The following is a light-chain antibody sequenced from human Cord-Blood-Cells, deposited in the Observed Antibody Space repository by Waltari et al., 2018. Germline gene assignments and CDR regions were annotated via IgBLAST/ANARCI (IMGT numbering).Light chain of an antibody. Sequence: QSALTQPAPVSGSPGQSIPLSCPGTSRHVGGYNYFPWYQQHPGKAPNLIIYDVSNRPSGVSNRFSGSKSGNTASLTISGLQAEDEADYYCSSYTSSSTYVFGTGTKVTVL. CDR3: SSYTSSSTYV. CDR2: DVS. CDR1: SRHVGGYNY. J-gene: IGLJ1*01. V-gene: IGLV2-14*01.